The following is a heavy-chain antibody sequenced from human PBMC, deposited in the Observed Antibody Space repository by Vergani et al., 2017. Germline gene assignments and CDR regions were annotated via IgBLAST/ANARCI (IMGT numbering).Heavy chain of an antibody. CDR2: IYSGGST. CDR1: GFTVSSNY. V-gene: IGHV3-53*01. CDR3: SRAVTAPRYFDY. D-gene: IGHD4-17*01. J-gene: IGHJ4*02. Sequence: EVQLVESGGGLIQPGGSLRLSCAASGFTVSSNYMSWVRQAPGKGLEWVSVIYSGGSTYYADSVKGRFTISRDNYKNTLYLQMNSLRAEDTAVYYCSRAVTAPRYFDYWGQGTLVTVSS.